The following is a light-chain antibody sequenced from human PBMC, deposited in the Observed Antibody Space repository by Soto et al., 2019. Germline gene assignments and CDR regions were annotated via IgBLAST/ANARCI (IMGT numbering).Light chain of an antibody. J-gene: IGKJ4*01. CDR1: ESVYSNY. V-gene: IGKV3-20*01. CDR2: GAS. Sequence: EIVLTQSPGTLSLSAGEGATLSCRANESVYSNYLAWYQQKPGQAPRLLIFGASNKATGIPDRFTGSGFGTDLTLTISRLEPDDFAMYYCQQYGSSPLTFGGGTNVEIK. CDR3: QQYGSSPLT.